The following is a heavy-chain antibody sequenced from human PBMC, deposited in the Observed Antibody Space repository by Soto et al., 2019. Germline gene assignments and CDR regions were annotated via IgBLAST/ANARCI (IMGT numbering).Heavy chain of an antibody. CDR1: GFTFSTYV. Sequence: RLSCAASGFTFSTYVMSWVRQAPGKGLEWVSSISGSGGSTYYADSVKGRFTISRDNSKNTLYLQMNSLRAEDAALYYCAKDGGPYYYDGSGYYYEFDYWGQGTLVTV. CDR3: AKDGGPYYYDGSGYYYEFDY. D-gene: IGHD3-22*01. CDR2: ISGSGGST. V-gene: IGHV3-23*01. J-gene: IGHJ4*02.